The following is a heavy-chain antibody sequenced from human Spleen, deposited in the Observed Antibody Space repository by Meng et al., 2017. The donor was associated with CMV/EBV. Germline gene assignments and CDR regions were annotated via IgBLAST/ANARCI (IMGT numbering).Heavy chain of an antibody. J-gene: IGHJ4*02. D-gene: IGHD3-3*01. Sequence: SETLSLTCAVSGGSFSGHHWSWIRQPPGKGLEWIGEINDSGSTNYNPSLKSRVTISLDTSRNQLSLKVNSVTAADTAVYYCARRARGIWSTYYRYWGQGTLVTVSS. CDR3: ARRARGIWSTYYRY. CDR2: INDSGST. V-gene: IGHV4-34*01. CDR1: GGSFSGHH.